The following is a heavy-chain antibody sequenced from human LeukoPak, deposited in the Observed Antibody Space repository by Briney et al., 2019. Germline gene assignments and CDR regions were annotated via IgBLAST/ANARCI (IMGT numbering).Heavy chain of an antibody. Sequence: SETLSLTCTVSGYSISSGYYWGWIRQPPGKGLEWIGSIYHSGSTYYNPSLKSRVTISVDTSKNQFSLKLSSVTAADTAVYYCARARGYSYGPSDYWGQGTLVTVSS. CDR1: GYSISSGYY. V-gene: IGHV4-38-2*02. D-gene: IGHD5-18*01. CDR2: IYHSGST. CDR3: ARARGYSYGPSDY. J-gene: IGHJ4*02.